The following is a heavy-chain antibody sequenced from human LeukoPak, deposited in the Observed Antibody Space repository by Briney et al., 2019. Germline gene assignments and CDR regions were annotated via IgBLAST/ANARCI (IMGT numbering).Heavy chain of an antibody. Sequence: GASVKVSCKASGYTFTSYGISWVRQAPGQGLEWMGWISAYNGNTNYAQKLQGRVTITTDESTSTAYMELSSLRSEDTAVYYCARERGNYDSSGNFDYWGQGTLVTVSS. J-gene: IGHJ4*02. CDR3: ARERGNYDSSGNFDY. V-gene: IGHV1-18*01. D-gene: IGHD3-22*01. CDR2: ISAYNGNT. CDR1: GYTFTSYG.